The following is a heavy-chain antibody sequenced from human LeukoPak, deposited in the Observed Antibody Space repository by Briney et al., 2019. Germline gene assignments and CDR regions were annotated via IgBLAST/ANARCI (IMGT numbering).Heavy chain of an antibody. CDR3: AKAASGWWRANYYYYMDV. CDR1: GFTFSSYA. Sequence: GGSLRLSCAASGFTFSSYAMHWVRQAPGKGLEWVAVISYDGSNKYYADSVKGRFTISRDNSKNTLYLQMNSLRAEDTAVYYCAKAASGWWRANYYYYMDVWGKGTTVTISS. CDR2: ISYDGSNK. V-gene: IGHV3-30*04. J-gene: IGHJ6*03. D-gene: IGHD2-15*01.